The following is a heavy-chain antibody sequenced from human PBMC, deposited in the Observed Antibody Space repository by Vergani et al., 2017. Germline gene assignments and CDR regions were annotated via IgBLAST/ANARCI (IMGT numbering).Heavy chain of an antibody. CDR3: ARAPIGSGNWFDP. J-gene: IGHJ5*02. Sequence: EVQLVESGGGLVKPGGSLRLSCAASGFTFSSYSMNWVRQAPGKGLEWVSSISSSSSYIYYADSVKGRFTISRDNAKNSLYLQMNSLRAEDTAVYYCARAPIGSGNWFDPWGQGTLVTVSS. V-gene: IGHV3-21*01. CDR1: GFTFSSYS. D-gene: IGHD6-25*01. CDR2: ISSSSSYI.